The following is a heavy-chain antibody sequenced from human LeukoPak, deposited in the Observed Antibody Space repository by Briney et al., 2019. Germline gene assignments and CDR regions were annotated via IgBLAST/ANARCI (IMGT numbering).Heavy chain of an antibody. CDR1: GDSIGTYF. Sequence: SETLSLTCSVSGDSIGTYFWHWIRQPPGKGLEWMGYIYDRGTTAYNPSLKRRVTMSVDTSTNQFSLKLTSVTPADTAVYYCARCFRDCTRTPMDVWGKGTTVTVSS. D-gene: IGHD2-8*01. J-gene: IGHJ6*03. CDR2: IYDRGTT. CDR3: ARCFRDCTRTPMDV. V-gene: IGHV4-59*01.